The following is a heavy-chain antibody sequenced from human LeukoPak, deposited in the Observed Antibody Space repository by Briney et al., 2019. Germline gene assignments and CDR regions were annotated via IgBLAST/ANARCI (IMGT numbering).Heavy chain of an antibody. Sequence: PSETLSLTCTVSGGSISSYYWSWIRQPPGKGLEWIGYIYYSGSTNYNPSLKSRVTISVDTSKNQFSLKLSSVTAADTAVYYCARDQRVVVAADLYYYYYGMDVWGQGTTVTVSS. V-gene: IGHV4-59*12. J-gene: IGHJ6*02. CDR3: ARDQRVVVAADLYYYYYGMDV. CDR1: GGSISSYY. D-gene: IGHD2-15*01. CDR2: IYYSGST.